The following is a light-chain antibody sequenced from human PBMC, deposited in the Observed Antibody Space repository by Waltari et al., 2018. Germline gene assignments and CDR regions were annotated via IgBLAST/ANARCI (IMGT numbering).Light chain of an antibody. CDR3: SLYMGSGIWV. J-gene: IGLJ3*02. CDR2: KAT. CDR1: SGSISSTSS. Sequence: QTVVTQEPSLSVSPGGTVTLTCALSSGSISSTSSATWYQQTPGQAPRTLVYKATSRASGVPDRFSGSILGNKAALTITGARADDESDYYCSLYMGSGIWVFGGGTKLTVL. V-gene: IGLV8-61*01.